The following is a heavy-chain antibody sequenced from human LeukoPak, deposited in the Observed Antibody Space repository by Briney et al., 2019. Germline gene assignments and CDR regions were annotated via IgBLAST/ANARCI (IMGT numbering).Heavy chain of an antibody. J-gene: IGHJ6*02. D-gene: IGHD3-16*01. CDR2: IYYSGST. Sequence: SETLSLTCTVSGGSISSSSYYWGWIRQPPGKGLEWIGYIYYSGSTSYNPSLKSRVTISEDTSKNQFSLKLTSVTAADTAVYFCARGGYYGMDVWGQATTVTVSS. CDR1: GGSISSSSYY. CDR3: ARGGYYGMDV. V-gene: IGHV4-61*05.